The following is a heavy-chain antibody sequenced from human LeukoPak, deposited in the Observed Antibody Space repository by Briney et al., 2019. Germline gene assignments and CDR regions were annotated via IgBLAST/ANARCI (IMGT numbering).Heavy chain of an antibody. Sequence: SETLSLTCAVYGGSFSGYYWSWIRQPPGKGLEWIGEINHSGSTNYNPSLKSRVTISVDTSKNQFSLKLSSVTAADTAVYYCAYRPPGHYYDSSAHPNYWGQGTLVTVSS. V-gene: IGHV4-34*01. CDR3: AYRPPGHYYDSSAHPNY. J-gene: IGHJ4*02. CDR2: INHSGST. D-gene: IGHD3-22*01. CDR1: GGSFSGYY.